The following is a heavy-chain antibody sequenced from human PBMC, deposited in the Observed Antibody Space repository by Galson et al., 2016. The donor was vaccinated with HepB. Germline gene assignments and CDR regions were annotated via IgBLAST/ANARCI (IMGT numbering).Heavy chain of an antibody. J-gene: IGHJ6*02. CDR1: GFTFSNYW. V-gene: IGHV3-23*01. CDR3: AKAFVEWTYGVDV. D-gene: IGHD3-3*01. CDR2: ISGSTANR. Sequence: SLRLSCAVSGFTFSNYWMHWVRQAPGKGLEWVSGISGSTANRFYADSVKGRFTISRDNAKKMLYLQMNSLGAEDTAVYYCAKAFVEWTYGVDVWGQGTTVTVSS.